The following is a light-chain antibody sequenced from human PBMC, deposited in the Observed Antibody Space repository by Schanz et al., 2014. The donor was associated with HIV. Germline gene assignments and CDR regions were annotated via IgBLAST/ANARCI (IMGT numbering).Light chain of an antibody. CDR3: CSYTTTSTYV. CDR2: DVS. Sequence: HSALTQPRSVSGSPGQSVAISCTGTSSDVGGYNYVSWYQQHPGKAPKLMIYDVSNRPSGVSNRFSGSKSGNTASLTISGLQAEDEADYYCCSYTTTSTYVFGAGTKLTVL. J-gene: IGLJ1*01. V-gene: IGLV2-14*03. CDR1: SSDVGGYNY.